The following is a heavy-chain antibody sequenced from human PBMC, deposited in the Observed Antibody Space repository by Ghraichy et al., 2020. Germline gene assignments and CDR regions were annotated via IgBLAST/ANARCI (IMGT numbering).Heavy chain of an antibody. Sequence: ASVKVSCKASGYTFTGYYMHWVRQAPGQGLEWMGRINPNSGGTNYAQKFQGRVTMTRDTSISTAYMELSRLRSDDTAVYYCARDHANWQPSGYYYYMDVWGKGTTVTVSS. V-gene: IGHV1-2*06. D-gene: IGHD1-1*01. CDR1: GYTFTGYY. CDR3: ARDHANWQPSGYYYYMDV. J-gene: IGHJ6*03. CDR2: INPNSGGT.